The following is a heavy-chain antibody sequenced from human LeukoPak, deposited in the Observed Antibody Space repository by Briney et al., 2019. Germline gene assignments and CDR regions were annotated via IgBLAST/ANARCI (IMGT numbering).Heavy chain of an antibody. J-gene: IGHJ4*02. CDR2: IYTTGMT. V-gene: IGHV4-4*07. D-gene: IGHD3-16*02. CDR1: GGSINSYR. Sequence: PSETLSLTCSVSGGSINSYRWSWIRQPAGKGLEFIGRIYTTGMTNYNPSLKSRVSMSVDTSKNQFSLELRSVTAADTAVYFCARAGYTISSYRFDYWGQGALVTVSS. CDR3: ARAGYTISSYRFDY.